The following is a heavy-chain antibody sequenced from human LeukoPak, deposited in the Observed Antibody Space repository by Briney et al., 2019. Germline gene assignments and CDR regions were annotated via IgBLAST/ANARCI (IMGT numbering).Heavy chain of an antibody. CDR3: VRDPEALDY. Sequence: GGSLRLSCAASGFIFSSYSMNWVRQAPGKGLEWVSYIRRNGSPTHYADSVKGRFTISRDNDKNSAYLQMTSLRVEDTAVYYCVRDPEALDYWGQGTLVTLSS. V-gene: IGHV3-48*04. J-gene: IGHJ4*02. CDR1: GFIFSSYS. CDR2: IRRNGSPT.